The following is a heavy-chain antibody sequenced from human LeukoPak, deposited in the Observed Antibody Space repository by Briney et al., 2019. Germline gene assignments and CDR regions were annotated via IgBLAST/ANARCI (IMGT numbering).Heavy chain of an antibody. CDR2: IKQDGSEK. CDR3: ERDSYCGGDCYSAFDI. CDR1: GFTFSSYW. Sequence: PGGSLRLSCAASGFTFSSYWMSWVRQAPGKGLEWVANIKQDGSEKYYVDSVKGRFTISRDNAKNSLYLQMNGLRAEDTAVYYCERDSYCGGDCYSAFDIWGQGTMVTVSS. D-gene: IGHD2-21*02. J-gene: IGHJ3*02. V-gene: IGHV3-7*01.